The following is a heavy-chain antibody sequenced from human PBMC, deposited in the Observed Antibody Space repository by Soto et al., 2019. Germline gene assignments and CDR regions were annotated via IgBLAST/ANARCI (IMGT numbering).Heavy chain of an antibody. V-gene: IGHV1-8*01. J-gene: IGHJ6*02. CDR2: MNPNSGNT. CDR1: GYTFTSYD. D-gene: IGHD3-3*01. CDR3: AGPRSGSYYYGMDV. Sequence: QVQLVQSGAEVKKPGASVKVSCKASGYTFTSYDINWVRQATGQGLEWMGWMNPNSGNTGYAQKFQGRVTMTRNTAIITAYMALSSLRSEDTAVYYCAGPRSGSYYYGMDVWGQATGVTVSS.